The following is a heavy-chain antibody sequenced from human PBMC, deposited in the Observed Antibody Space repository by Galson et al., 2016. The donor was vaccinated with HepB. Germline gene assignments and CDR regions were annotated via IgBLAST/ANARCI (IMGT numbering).Heavy chain of an antibody. Sequence: SVKVSCKASGYTFTYYYIHWVRQAPGQGLEWMGWINSNSGDTNYAQKFRGKVTMTRDASINTAYMEVNSLTFDDTAVYYCERDSYEDYWGQGTLVTVSS. CDR3: ERDSYEDY. CDR1: GYTFTYYY. J-gene: IGHJ4*02. V-gene: IGHV1-2*02. CDR2: INSNSGDT. D-gene: IGHD3-22*01.